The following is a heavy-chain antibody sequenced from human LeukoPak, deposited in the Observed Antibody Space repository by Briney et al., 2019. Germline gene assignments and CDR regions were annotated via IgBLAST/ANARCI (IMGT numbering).Heavy chain of an antibody. D-gene: IGHD6-19*01. CDR2: IYSGGST. Sequence: GGSLRLSCAASGFTVSSNYMSWVRQAPGKGLEWVSVIYSGGSTYYADSVKGRFTISRDNSKNTLYLQMNSLRTEDTAVYYCAKDKDAGIAVAAPFDYWGQGTLVTVSS. CDR3: AKDKDAGIAVAAPFDY. CDR1: GFTVSSNY. J-gene: IGHJ4*02. V-gene: IGHV3-53*05.